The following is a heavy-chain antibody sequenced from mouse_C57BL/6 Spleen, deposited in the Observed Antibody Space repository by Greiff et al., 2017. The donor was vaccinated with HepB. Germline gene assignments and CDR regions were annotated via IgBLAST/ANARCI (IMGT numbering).Heavy chain of an antibody. CDR3: AREGRIYFDY. CDR2: IYPSDSET. Sequence: QVQLQQPGAELVRPGSSVKLSCKASGYTFTSYWMDWVKQRPGQGLEWIGNIYPSDSETHYNQKFKDKATLTVDKSSSTAYMQLSSLTSEDSAVYYCAREGRIYFDYWGQGTTLTVSS. V-gene: IGHV1-61*01. J-gene: IGHJ2*01. CDR1: GYTFTSYW.